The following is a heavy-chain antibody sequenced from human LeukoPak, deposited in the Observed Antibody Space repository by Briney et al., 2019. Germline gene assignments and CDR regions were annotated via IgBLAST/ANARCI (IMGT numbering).Heavy chain of an antibody. CDR1: GFTFSSYA. CDR2: ISGSGGST. V-gene: IGHV3-23*01. CDR3: AKEENNRYPKGTTFGY. D-gene: IGHD4-17*01. Sequence: PGGSLRLSCAASGFTFSSYAMHWVRQAPGKGLEWVSAISGSGGSTYYADSVKGRFTISRDNSKNTLYLQMNSLRAEDTAVYYCAKEENNRYPKGTTFGYWGQGTLVTVSS. J-gene: IGHJ4*02.